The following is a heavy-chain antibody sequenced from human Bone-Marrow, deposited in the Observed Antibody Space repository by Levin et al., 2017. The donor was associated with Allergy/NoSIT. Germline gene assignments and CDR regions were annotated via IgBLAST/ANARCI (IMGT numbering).Heavy chain of an antibody. CDR2: ITGSAATT. Sequence: GGSLRLSCAASGFAFSSYAMAWVRQAPGKGLEWVASITGSAATTYYADSVKGRFTISKDNPKNALVLQMNSLRPEDTADYYCAKDRRFTVTADFDNWGHGTRVTVAS. CDR1: GFAFSSYA. J-gene: IGHJ4*01. D-gene: IGHD4-17*01. CDR3: AKDRRFTVTADFDN. V-gene: IGHV3-23*01.